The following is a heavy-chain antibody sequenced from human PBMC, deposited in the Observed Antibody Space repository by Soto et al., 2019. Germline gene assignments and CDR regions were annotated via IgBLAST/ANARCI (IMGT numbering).Heavy chain of an antibody. CDR3: AKGPYCSGDSCYEFYYYYYMDV. Sequence: PGGSLRLSCAASGFTFSSYAMSWVRQAPGKGLEWVSAISGSGGSTYYADSVKGRFTISRDNSKSTLYLQMNSLRAEDTAVYYCAKGPYCSGDSCYEFYYYYYMDVWGKGTXVTVSS. CDR1: GFTFSSYA. D-gene: IGHD2-15*01. CDR2: ISGSGGST. V-gene: IGHV3-23*01. J-gene: IGHJ6*03.